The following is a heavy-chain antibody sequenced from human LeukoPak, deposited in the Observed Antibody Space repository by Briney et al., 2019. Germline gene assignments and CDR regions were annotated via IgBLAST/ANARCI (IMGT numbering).Heavy chain of an antibody. Sequence: GESLKISCKGSGYSFTNYWIGWVRPMPGKGLEWMGIIYPGDSDTRYSPSFQGQVTISADKSISTAYLQWSSLKASDTAMYYCARARYCSSTSCPSPYYYYYMDVWGKGTTVTVSS. CDR2: IYPGDSDT. D-gene: IGHD2-2*01. CDR3: ARARYCSSTSCPSPYYYYYMDV. V-gene: IGHV5-51*06. CDR1: GYSFTNYW. J-gene: IGHJ6*03.